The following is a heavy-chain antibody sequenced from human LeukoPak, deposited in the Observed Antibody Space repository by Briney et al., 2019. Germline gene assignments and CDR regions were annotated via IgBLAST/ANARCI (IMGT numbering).Heavy chain of an antibody. J-gene: IGHJ4*02. Sequence: GASVKVSCKASGYTFTDYYMHWVRQAPGQGLEWMGWINPNSGGTNYAQKFQGRVTMTRDTSISTAYMELSRLRSDDTAVYYCARGVVGATTRSVLGYWGQGTLVTVSS. CDR1: GYTFTDYY. V-gene: IGHV1-2*02. D-gene: IGHD1-26*01. CDR2: INPNSGGT. CDR3: ARGVVGATTRSVLGY.